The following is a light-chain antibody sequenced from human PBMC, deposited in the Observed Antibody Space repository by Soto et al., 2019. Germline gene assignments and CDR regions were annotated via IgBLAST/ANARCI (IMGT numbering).Light chain of an antibody. J-gene: IGKJ1*01. CDR1: QSITTHY. CDR3: QHYGSSHR. CDR2: GVS. V-gene: IGKV3-20*01. Sequence: LVLTQSPSALSLSPGEGATLSCRASQSITTHYLAWYQQKSGQTHKLLIYGVSRRATGIPDRFSGSGSGTDFTLTISRLEPEDFAVYYCQHYGSSHRFGQGNKVDIK.